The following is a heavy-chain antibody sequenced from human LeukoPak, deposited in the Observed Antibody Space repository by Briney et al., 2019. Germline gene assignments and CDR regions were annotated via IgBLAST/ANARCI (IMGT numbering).Heavy chain of an antibody. Sequence: GGSLRLSCAASGFTFSDYYMAWIRQAPGKGLEWVSAISGSGGSTYYADSVKGRFTISRDNSKNTLYLQMNSLRAEDTAVYYCAKADGYTLPGNDYWGQGTLVTVSS. CDR1: GFTFSDYY. D-gene: IGHD6-13*01. CDR2: ISGSGGST. J-gene: IGHJ4*02. CDR3: AKADGYTLPGNDY. V-gene: IGHV3-23*01.